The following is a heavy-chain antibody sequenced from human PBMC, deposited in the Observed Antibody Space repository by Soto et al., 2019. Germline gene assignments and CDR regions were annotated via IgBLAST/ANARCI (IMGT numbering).Heavy chain of an antibody. D-gene: IGHD5-12*01. CDR3: ARLGVSGYDPSRDY. CDR2: IYSGGST. J-gene: IGHJ4*02. Sequence: EVQLVESGGGLVQPGGSLRLSCAASGFTVSSNYMSWVRQAPGKGLEWVSVIYSGGSTYYADSVKGRFTISRDNAKNTLYLQMNSLRAEDTAVYYCARLGVSGYDPSRDYWDQGTLVTVSS. CDR1: GFTVSSNY. V-gene: IGHV3-66*01.